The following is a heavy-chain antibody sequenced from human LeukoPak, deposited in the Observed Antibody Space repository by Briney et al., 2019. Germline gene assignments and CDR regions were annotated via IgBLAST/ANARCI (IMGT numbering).Heavy chain of an antibody. J-gene: IGHJ4*02. V-gene: IGHV1-69*13. D-gene: IGHD2-21*02. CDR2: IIPLFNTA. CDR3: ARGQNGGDRHFDN. Sequence: SVKVSCKTSGGTFSSYAISWVRQAPGQGLEWMGGIIPLFNTANYAQKFQGRVTITADESTSTGYMELDSLRSEDTAVYFCARGQNGGDRHFDNWGQGTLVTVSS. CDR1: GGTFSSYA.